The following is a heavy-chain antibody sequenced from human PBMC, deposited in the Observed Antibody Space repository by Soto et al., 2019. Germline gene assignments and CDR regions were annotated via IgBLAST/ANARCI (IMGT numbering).Heavy chain of an antibody. V-gene: IGHV3-33*08. CDR1: GFPFITYA. Sequence: GGPPKPSCAASGFPFITYAITWVRQAPGKGLEWVAVIWYDGSNKYYADSVKGRFTISRDNSKNTLYLQMNSLRAEDTAVYYCARGGDYGVDYWGQGTLVTVSS. CDR2: IWYDGSNK. D-gene: IGHD4-17*01. CDR3: ARGGDYGVDY. J-gene: IGHJ4*02.